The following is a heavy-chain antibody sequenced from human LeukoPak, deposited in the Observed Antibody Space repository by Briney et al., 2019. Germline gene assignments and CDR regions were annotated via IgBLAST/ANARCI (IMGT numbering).Heavy chain of an antibody. Sequence: GGSLRLSCAASGFTFSTYSMKWVRQAPGKGLEWVSYISDSGAMYYADSVRGRFTISRENAQNSLFPQMNSLRVEDTAVYYCARDGGYRGYDADCWGQGTLVTVSS. V-gene: IGHV3-48*01. CDR2: ISDSGAM. CDR1: GFTFSTYS. J-gene: IGHJ4*02. D-gene: IGHD5-12*01. CDR3: ARDGGYRGYDADC.